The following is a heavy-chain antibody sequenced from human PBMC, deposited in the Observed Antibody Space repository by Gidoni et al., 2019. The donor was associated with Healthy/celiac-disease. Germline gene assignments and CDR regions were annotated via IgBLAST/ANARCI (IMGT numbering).Heavy chain of an antibody. J-gene: IGHJ4*02. CDR2: IIPIFGTA. V-gene: IGHV1-69*01. CDR3: ARDLDCSSTSCYSAY. Sequence: QVQLVQSGAEVKKPGSSVKVSCKASGGTFSSYAISWVRQAPGQGLEWMGGIIPIFGTANYAQKFQGRVTITADESTSTAYMELSRLRSEDTAVYYCARDLDCSSTSCYSAYWGQGTLVTVSS. D-gene: IGHD2-2*02. CDR1: GGTFSSYA.